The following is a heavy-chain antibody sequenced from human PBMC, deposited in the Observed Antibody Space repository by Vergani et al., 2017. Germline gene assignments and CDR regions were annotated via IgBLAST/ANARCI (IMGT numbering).Heavy chain of an antibody. D-gene: IGHD3-9*01. V-gene: IGHV3-7*03. J-gene: IGHJ4*02. CDR2: IKQDGSEK. Sequence: VQLQESGPGLVKPSETLSLTCTVSGGSISSYYWSWIRQPPGKGLEWVANIKQDGSEKYYVDSVKGRFTISRDNAKNSLYLQMNSLRAEDTAVYYCARGPSFYDILTGYEDYWGQGTLVTVSS. CDR1: GGSISSYY. CDR3: ARGPSFYDILTGYEDY.